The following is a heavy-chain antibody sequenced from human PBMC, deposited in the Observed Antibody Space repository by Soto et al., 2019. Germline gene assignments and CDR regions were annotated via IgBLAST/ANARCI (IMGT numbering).Heavy chain of an antibody. Sequence: GGSLRLSCAASGFTFSSYSMNWVRQAPGKGLEWVSYISSSSTIYYADSVKGRFTISRDNAKNSLYLQMNSLRAEDTAVYYCARDKTYYDFWSGYYDPTPDAFDIWGQGTMVTVSS. CDR1: GFTFSSYS. D-gene: IGHD3-3*01. V-gene: IGHV3-48*01. CDR3: ARDKTYYDFWSGYYDPTPDAFDI. CDR2: ISSSSTI. J-gene: IGHJ3*02.